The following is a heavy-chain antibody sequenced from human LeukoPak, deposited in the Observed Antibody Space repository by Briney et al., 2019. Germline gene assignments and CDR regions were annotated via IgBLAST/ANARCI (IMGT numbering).Heavy chain of an antibody. CDR3: ARDRDWYTFDY. D-gene: IGHD2-21*01. Sequence: PGGSLRLSCAASGFTFSSYWMDWVRQDPGKGLEWVANIKQDGSEKYYVDSVKGRFTISRDNAKNSLYLQMNSLRADDTAVYYCARDRDWYTFDYWGQGALVTVSS. J-gene: IGHJ4*02. CDR2: IKQDGSEK. CDR1: GFTFSSYW. V-gene: IGHV3-7*01.